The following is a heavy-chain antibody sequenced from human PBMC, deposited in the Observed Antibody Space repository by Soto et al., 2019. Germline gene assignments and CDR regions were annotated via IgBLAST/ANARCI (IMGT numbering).Heavy chain of an antibody. Sequence: PSETLSLTSTVSGGSISSYYWSWIRQPPGKGLEWFGYIYYSGSTNYNPSLKSRVTISVDTSKNQFSLKLSSVTAADTAVYYCAGRKIGAPGNPFAFWGQGTLVTVSS. CDR3: AGRKIGAPGNPFAF. D-gene: IGHD6-13*01. J-gene: IGHJ4*02. CDR2: IYYSGST. V-gene: IGHV4-59*01. CDR1: GGSISSYY.